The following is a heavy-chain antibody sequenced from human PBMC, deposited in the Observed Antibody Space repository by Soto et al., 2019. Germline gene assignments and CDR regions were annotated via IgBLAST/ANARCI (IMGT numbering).Heavy chain of an antibody. CDR3: ARDLRGGSYGMAV. CDR1: GGSISSGGYY. CDR2: IYYSGST. D-gene: IGHD3-10*01. J-gene: IGHJ6*02. V-gene: IGHV4-31*03. Sequence: QVQLQESGPGLVKPSQTLSLTCTVSGGSISSGGYYWSWIRQHPGKGLEWIGYIYYSGSTYYNPSPKSRVTMTVDTSTNPRSLKLRSVTAADTAVYYCARDLRGGSYGMAVWGQGTTVSVSS.